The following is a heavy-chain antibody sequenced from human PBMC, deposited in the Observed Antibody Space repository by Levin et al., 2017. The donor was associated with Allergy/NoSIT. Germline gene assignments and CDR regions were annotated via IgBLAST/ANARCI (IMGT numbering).Heavy chain of an antibody. CDR1: GGSFSGYY. Sequence: SETLSLTCAVYGGSFSGYYWSWIRQPPGKGLEWIGEINHSGSTNYNPSLKSRVTISVDTSKNQFSLKLSSVTAADTAVYYCASGHYDSSGYLNPFDYWGQGTLVTVSS. CDR3: ASGHYDSSGYLNPFDY. V-gene: IGHV4-34*01. J-gene: IGHJ4*02. CDR2: INHSGST. D-gene: IGHD3-22*01.